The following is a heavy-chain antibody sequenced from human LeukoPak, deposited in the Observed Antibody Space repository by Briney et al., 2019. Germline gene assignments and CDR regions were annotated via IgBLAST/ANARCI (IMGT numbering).Heavy chain of an antibody. CDR2: IYYGGNT. D-gene: IGHD6-19*01. Sequence: SETLSLTCTVSGGSISSSYWSWIRQSPGKGLEWLAYIYYGGNTNYSPSLKSRLTISVDTSKNQVSLKLSSVTAADTAVYYCARGNGWFRLWGQGTLVTVSS. CDR3: ARGNGWFRL. V-gene: IGHV4-59*01. J-gene: IGHJ4*02. CDR1: GGSISSSY.